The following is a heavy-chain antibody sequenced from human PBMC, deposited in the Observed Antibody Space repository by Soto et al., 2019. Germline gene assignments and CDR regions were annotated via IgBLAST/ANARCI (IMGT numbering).Heavy chain of an antibody. V-gene: IGHV1-8*01. D-gene: IGHD3-16*01. CDR3: ARDGGRWVAGPTGDY. J-gene: IGHJ4*02. Sequence: QVQLVQSGAEVKKPGASVKVSCKASGYTFTSYDIDWVRQASGQGLEWMGWMNPNSGNTGYAQKFQGRVTMTRNTSISTAYRVRSSLRSEDTAVYYCARDGGRWVAGPTGDYWGQGTLVTVSP. CDR2: MNPNSGNT. CDR1: GYTFTSYD.